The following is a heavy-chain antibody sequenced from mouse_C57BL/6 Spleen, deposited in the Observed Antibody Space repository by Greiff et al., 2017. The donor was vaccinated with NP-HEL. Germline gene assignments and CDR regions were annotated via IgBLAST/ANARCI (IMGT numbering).Heavy chain of an antibody. CDR2: INPSSGYT. J-gene: IGHJ2*01. Sequence: QVHVKQSGAELAKPGASVKLSCKASGYTFTSYWMHWVKQRPGQGLEWIGYINPSSGYTKYNQKFKDKATLTADKSSSTAYMQLSSLTYEDSAVYYCALGPYFDYWGQGTTLTVSS. CDR3: ALGPYFDY. V-gene: IGHV1-7*01. CDR1: GYTFTSYW. D-gene: IGHD4-1*01.